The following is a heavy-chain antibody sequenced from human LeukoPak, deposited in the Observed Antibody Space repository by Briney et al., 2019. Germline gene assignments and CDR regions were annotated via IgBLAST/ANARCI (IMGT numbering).Heavy chain of an antibody. CDR1: GYTFTSYD. CDR3: ARRGYSGYDDAFDI. Sequence: ASVKVSCKASGYTFTSYDINWVRQATGQGLEWMGWMNPNSGNTGYAQKFQGRVTITRNTSISTAYMELSSLRSEDTAVYYCARRGYSGYDDAFDIWGKGTMVTVS. J-gene: IGHJ3*02. CDR2: MNPNSGNT. D-gene: IGHD5-12*01. V-gene: IGHV1-8*03.